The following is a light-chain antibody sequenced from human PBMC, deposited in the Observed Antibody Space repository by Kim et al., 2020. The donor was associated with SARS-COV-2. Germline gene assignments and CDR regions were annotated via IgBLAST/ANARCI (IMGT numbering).Light chain of an antibody. CDR2: DAS. CDR1: QNINIY. V-gene: IGKV1-5*01. Sequence: DIQMTQSPSTLSASVGDRVTITCRASQNINIYLAWYQQKPGKAPSLMIYDASILESGVPSRFSGSGSGTEFTLTISSLQPDDFATYYCQEHKSDSWTFGQGTKVDIK. J-gene: IGKJ1*01. CDR3: QEHKSDSWT.